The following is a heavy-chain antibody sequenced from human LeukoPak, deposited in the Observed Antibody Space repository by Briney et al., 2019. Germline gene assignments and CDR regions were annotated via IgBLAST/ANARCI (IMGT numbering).Heavy chain of an antibody. CDR2: IYYSGST. Sequence: PSETLSLTCTVSGGSISSYYWSWIRQPPGKGLEWIGYIYYSGSTNYNPSLKSRVTISVDTSKNQFSLNLSSVTAADTAVYYCARDLLGMDVWGKGTTVTVSS. CDR1: GGSISSYY. V-gene: IGHV4-59*01. CDR3: ARDLLGMDV. J-gene: IGHJ6*03.